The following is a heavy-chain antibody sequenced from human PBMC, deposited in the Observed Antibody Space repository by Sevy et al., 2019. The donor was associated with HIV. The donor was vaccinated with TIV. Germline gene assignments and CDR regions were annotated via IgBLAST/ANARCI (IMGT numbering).Heavy chain of an antibody. CDR2: ISSDGSPT. CDR1: GFTFSSYW. CDR3: AKEGGGYYYDSSGLFDY. J-gene: IGHJ4*02. Sequence: GGSLRLSCEASGFTFSSYWMHWVRQSPGKGLVWVSRISSDGSPTNYADSVKGRFTISRDNAKNTLYLQMNSLRAEDTAVYYCAKEGGGYYYDSSGLFDYWGQGTLVTVSS. D-gene: IGHD3-22*01. V-gene: IGHV3-74*01.